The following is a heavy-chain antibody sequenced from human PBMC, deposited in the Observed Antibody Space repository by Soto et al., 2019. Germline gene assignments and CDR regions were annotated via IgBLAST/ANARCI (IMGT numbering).Heavy chain of an antibody. D-gene: IGHD6-6*01. CDR1: GYTFTGYY. Sequence: ALVKVSCKASGYTFTGYYMHWVRQAPGQGLEWMGWINPNSGGTNYAQKFQGWVTMTRDTSISTAYMELSRLRSDDTAVYYCARDKPLSAARSHYGMDVWGQGTTVTVSS. J-gene: IGHJ6*02. CDR3: ARDKPLSAARSHYGMDV. V-gene: IGHV1-2*04. CDR2: INPNSGGT.